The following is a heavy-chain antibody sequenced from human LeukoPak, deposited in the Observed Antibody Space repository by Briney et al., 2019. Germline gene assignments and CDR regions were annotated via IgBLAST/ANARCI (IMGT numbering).Heavy chain of an antibody. J-gene: IGHJ6*02. CDR1: GFTFSSYG. CDR3: AREDAVPAAQHYYDYYGMDV. Sequence: GGSLRLSCAASGFTFSSYGMHWVRQAPGKGLEWVSSISSSSTYIYYADSVKGRFTISRDNAKNSLFLQMNSLRAEDTAVYYCAREDAVPAAQHYYDYYGMDVWGQGTTVTVSS. D-gene: IGHD2-2*01. CDR2: ISSSSTYI. V-gene: IGHV3-21*01.